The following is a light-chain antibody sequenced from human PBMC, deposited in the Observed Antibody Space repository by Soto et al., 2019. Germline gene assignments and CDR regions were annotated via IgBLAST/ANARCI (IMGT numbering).Light chain of an antibody. V-gene: IGLV2-11*01. CDR3: CSYVDTDTWV. J-gene: IGLJ3*02. CDR2: GVS. Sequence: QSFLTQPRSVSGSPGQSVTISCTGTNSDVGGYNYVSWYQQYPGKAPKLMISGVSERPSGVPDRFSGSKSGNTASLTISGLQAEDEADYYCCSYVDTDTWVFGGGTKVTVL. CDR1: NSDVGGYNY.